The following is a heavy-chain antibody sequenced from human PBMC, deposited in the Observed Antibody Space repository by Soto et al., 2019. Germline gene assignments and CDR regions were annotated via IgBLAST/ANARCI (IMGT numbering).Heavy chain of an antibody. J-gene: IGHJ4*02. D-gene: IGHD1-1*01. CDR1: GGSFSGYY. Sequence: PSETLSLTCAVYGGSFSGYYWSWIRQPPGKGLEWIGEINHSGSTNYNPSLKRRVTISVDTSKNQFSLKLSSVTAADTAVYYCARAPASTGIHFDYWGQGTLVTVS. CDR2: INHSGST. CDR3: ARAPASTGIHFDY. V-gene: IGHV4-34*01.